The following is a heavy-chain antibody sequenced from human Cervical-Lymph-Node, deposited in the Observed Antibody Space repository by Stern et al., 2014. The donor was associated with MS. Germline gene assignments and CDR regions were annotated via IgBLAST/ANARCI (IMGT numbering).Heavy chain of an antibody. D-gene: IGHD1-26*01. CDR3: ARGELKEGLVRGMDV. J-gene: IGHJ6*02. CDR1: GGTFSSYA. Sequence: VQLLESVAEVKKPGSSVKVSCKASGGTFSSYAISWVRQAPGQGLGWMGGIIPIFGTANYAQKFQGRVTITADESTSTAYMELSSLRSEDTAVYYCARGELKEGLVRGMDVWGQGTTVTVSS. V-gene: IGHV1-69*01. CDR2: IIPIFGTA.